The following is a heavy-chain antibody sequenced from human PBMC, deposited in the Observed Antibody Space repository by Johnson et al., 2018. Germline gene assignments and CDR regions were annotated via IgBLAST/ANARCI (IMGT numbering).Heavy chain of an antibody. D-gene: IGHD2-15*01. Sequence: VQLVQSGGGVVQPGGSLRLSCAASGFIFSNAWMSWVRQAPGKGLEWVGRVKSKTDDGATDYAAFVKGKFTISRDDSKNTLYLQMSYLKTEDTAVYYCTVPAGGQIRYWGQGTLVTVSA. CDR1: GFIFSNAW. V-gene: IGHV3-15*01. CDR3: TVPAGGQIRY. J-gene: IGHJ4*02. CDR2: VKSKTDDGAT.